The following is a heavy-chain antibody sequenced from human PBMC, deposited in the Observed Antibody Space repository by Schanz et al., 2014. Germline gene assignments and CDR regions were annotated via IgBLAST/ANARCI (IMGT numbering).Heavy chain of an antibody. D-gene: IGHD5-12*01. Sequence: EVQLLESGGGLVQPGGSLRLSCAASGFTFSSYAMSWVRQAPGKGLEWVSAISGGGGTTYYADSVKGRFTISRDNSKNTLYLQMSSLRAEDTAVYYCARKVVATIGGYYDNWGQGTLVIVSS. J-gene: IGHJ4*02. CDR2: ISGGGGTT. CDR1: GFTFSSYA. V-gene: IGHV3-23*01. CDR3: ARKVVATIGGYYDN.